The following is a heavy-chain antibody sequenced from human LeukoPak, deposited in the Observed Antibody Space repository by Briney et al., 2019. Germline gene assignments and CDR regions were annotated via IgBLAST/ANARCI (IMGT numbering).Heavy chain of an antibody. V-gene: IGHV3-33*01. CDR2: IWFDGSNK. CDR1: GFTFSSYG. J-gene: IGHJ4*02. CDR3: ARVDGSGYKPMDY. Sequence: PGGSLRLSCVASGFTFSSYGMHWVRQAPGKGLEWVAIIWFDGSNKDYADSVKGRFTISRDNSKKTLYLQMNSLRVEDTAVYYCARVDGSGYKPMDYWGEGTPVTVPS. D-gene: IGHD3-22*01.